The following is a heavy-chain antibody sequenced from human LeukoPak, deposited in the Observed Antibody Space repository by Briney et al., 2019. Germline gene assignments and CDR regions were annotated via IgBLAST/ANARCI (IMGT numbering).Heavy chain of an antibody. D-gene: IGHD3-22*01. CDR2: IYYSGST. J-gene: IGHJ6*03. CDR3: ARAGDSSGYYLYRDYYYYMDV. CDR1: GGSISSYY. Sequence: PSETLSLTCTVSGGSISSYYWSWIRQPPGKGLEWIRYIYYSGSTNYNPSLKSRVTISVDTSKNQFSLKLSSVTAADTAVYYCARAGDSSGYYLYRDYYYYMDVWGKGTTVTVSS. V-gene: IGHV4-59*01.